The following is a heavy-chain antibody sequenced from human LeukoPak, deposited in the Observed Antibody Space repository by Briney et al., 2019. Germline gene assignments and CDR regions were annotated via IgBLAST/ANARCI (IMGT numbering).Heavy chain of an antibody. J-gene: IGHJ4*02. CDR2: IRYDGSNK. D-gene: IGHD1-26*01. CDR3: AKGSEGDIVGATRPFDY. CDR1: GFTFSSYG. Sequence: GGSLRLSCAASGFTFSSYGMHWVRQAPGKGLEWVAFIRYDGSNKYYADSVKGRFTISRDNSKNTLYLQMNSLRAEDTAVYYCAKGSEGDIVGATRPFDYWGQGTLVTVSS. V-gene: IGHV3-30*02.